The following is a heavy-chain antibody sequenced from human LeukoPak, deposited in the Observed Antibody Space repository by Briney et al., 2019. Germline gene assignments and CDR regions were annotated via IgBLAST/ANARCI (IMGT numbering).Heavy chain of an antibody. CDR1: GGSISSSSYY. CDR2: IYYSGST. CDR3: ASRYGYYSLPYYYYYYGMDV. J-gene: IGHJ6*02. V-gene: IGHV4-39*01. D-gene: IGHD4-17*01. Sequence: SETLSLTCTVSGGSISSSSYYWGWIRQPPGKGLEWIGSIYYSGSTYYNPSLKSRVTISVDTSKNRFSLKLSSVTAADTAVYYCASRYGYYSLPYYYYYYGMDVWGQGTTVTVSS.